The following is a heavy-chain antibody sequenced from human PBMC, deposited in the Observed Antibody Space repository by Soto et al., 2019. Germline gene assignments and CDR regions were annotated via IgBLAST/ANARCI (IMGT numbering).Heavy chain of an antibody. V-gene: IGHV4-30-2*01. Sequence: TLSLTCAVSGGSISSGGYSWSWIRQPPGKGLEWIGYISHGGSTYYNPSLKSRVTISVDRSKNQFSLKLSSVTAADTAVYYCARDHGSGSSYFDYWGQGTLVTVSS. D-gene: IGHD3-10*01. CDR3: ARDHGSGSSYFDY. CDR1: GGSISSGGYS. CDR2: ISHGGST. J-gene: IGHJ4*02.